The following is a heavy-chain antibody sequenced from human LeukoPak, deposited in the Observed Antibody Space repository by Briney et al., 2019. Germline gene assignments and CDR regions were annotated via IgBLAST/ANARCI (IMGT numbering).Heavy chain of an antibody. V-gene: IGHV3-48*02. CDR2: ISRDSITT. Sequence: GGSLRLSCAASGFTFSFYNMNWIRQAPGKGLEWVLYISRDSITTYYADSVKGRFTISRDNAKNSLYLQMNSLRDEDTAVYFCARDLLDYWGQGTLVTVSS. J-gene: IGHJ4*02. CDR3: ARDLLDY. CDR1: GFTFSFYN.